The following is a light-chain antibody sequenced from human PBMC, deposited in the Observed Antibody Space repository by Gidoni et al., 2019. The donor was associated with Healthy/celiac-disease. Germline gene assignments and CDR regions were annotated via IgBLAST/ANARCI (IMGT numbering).Light chain of an antibody. Sequence: EIVLTQSPGTLSLSPGERAPLSCRASQSVSSSYLAWYQQKPGQAPRLLIYGASSRATGIPDRFSGSGSGTDFTLTISRLEPEDFAVYYCQQYGSPLTFGGGTKVEIK. J-gene: IGKJ4*01. CDR2: GAS. V-gene: IGKV3-20*01. CDR3: QQYGSPLT. CDR1: QSVSSSY.